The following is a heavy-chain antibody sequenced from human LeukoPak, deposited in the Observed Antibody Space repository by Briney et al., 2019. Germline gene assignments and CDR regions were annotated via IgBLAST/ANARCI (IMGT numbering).Heavy chain of an antibody. V-gene: IGHV4-39*01. D-gene: IGHD6-13*01. J-gene: IGHJ5*02. CDR1: GGSISSSSYY. CDR2: IYYSGGT. Sequence: PSETLSLTCTVSGGSISSSSYYWGWIRQPPGKGLEWIGSIYYSGGTYYNPSLKSRVTISVDTSKDQFSLKLSSVTAADTAVYYCAKGSSWSNRWFDPWGQGTLVTVSS. CDR3: AKGSSWSNRWFDP.